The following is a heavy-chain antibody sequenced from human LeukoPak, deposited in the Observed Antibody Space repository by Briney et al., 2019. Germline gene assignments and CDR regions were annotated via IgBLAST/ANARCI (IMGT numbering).Heavy chain of an antibody. CDR2: FCLGRDT. V-gene: IGHV4-38-2*02. Sequence: SETLSLTCTVSGDSVTNDFFWGWVRQPPGKELEWIGSFCLGRDTYYRPSLKSRVTISVDTSKNQFSLTLNSVTAADTAVYYCGRLNLPAVSGAFDYWGQGTLVTVSS. CDR3: GRLNLPAVSGAFDY. D-gene: IGHD2-2*01. J-gene: IGHJ4*02. CDR1: GDSVTNDFF.